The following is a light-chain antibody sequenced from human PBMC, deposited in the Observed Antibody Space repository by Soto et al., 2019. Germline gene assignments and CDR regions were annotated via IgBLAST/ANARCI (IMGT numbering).Light chain of an antibody. V-gene: IGLV2-23*01. CDR3: GSYAGGSTWNGI. CDR2: EGT. J-gene: IGLJ2*01. Sequence: QSVLTQPASVSGSPGQSITISCTGTSSDVGSYNLVSWYQQHPGKAPKLMIYEGTKRPSGVSNRFSGSKSGTTASLTISGLKAWDEVVYYCGSYAGGSTWNGIFGGGPSSPS. CDR1: SSDVGSYNL.